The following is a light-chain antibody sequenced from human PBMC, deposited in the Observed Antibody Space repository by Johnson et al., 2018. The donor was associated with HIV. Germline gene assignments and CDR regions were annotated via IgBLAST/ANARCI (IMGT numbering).Light chain of an antibody. CDR2: ETN. CDR3: GTWDSSLSAFYYV. CDR1: SSNIGNNY. Sequence: QSALTQPPSVSAAPGQKVTISCSGSSSNIGNNYVSWYQQLPGTAPKLLIYETNKRPSGIPDRFSGSKSGTSATLGITGLQTGDAADYYCGTWDSSLSAFYYVFGTGTKGTVL. J-gene: IGLJ1*01. V-gene: IGLV1-51*02.